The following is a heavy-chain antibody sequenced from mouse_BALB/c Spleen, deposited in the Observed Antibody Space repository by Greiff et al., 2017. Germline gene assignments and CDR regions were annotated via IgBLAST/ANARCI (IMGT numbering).Heavy chain of an antibody. D-gene: IGHD4-1*01. CDR2: IRLKSNNYAT. CDR3: TRLGRWDAMDY. V-gene: IGHV6-6*02. Sequence: EVKVEESGGGLVQPGGSMKLSCVASGFTFSNYWMNWVRQSPEKGLEWVAEIRLKSNNYATHYAESVKGRFTISRDDSKSSVYLQMNNLRAEDTGIYYCTRLGRWDAMDYWGQGTSVTVSS. J-gene: IGHJ4*01. CDR1: GFTFSNYW.